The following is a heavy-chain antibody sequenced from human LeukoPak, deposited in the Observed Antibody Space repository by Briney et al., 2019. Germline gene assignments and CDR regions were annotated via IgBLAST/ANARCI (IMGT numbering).Heavy chain of an antibody. V-gene: IGHV3-48*03. J-gene: IGHJ4*02. Sequence: PGGSLRLSCAASGFTFSSYEMNWVRQAPGKGLEWVPYISSSGSTIYYADSVKGRFTISRDNAKNSLYLQMNSLRAEDTAVYYCARQYYYDSSGYFDYWGQGTLVTVSS. D-gene: IGHD3-22*01. CDR1: GFTFSSYE. CDR3: ARQYYYDSSGYFDY. CDR2: ISSSGSTI.